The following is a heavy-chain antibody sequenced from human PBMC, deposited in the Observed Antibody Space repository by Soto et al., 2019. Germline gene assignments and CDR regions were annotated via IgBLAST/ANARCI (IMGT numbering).Heavy chain of an antibody. J-gene: IGHJ3*02. Sequence: SETLSLTCAVSGGSISSGDYYWSWIRQPPGKGLEWIGYIYYSGSTYYNPSLKSRVTISVDTSKNQFSLKLSSVTAADTAVYYCAKGIAAAYDAFDIWGQGTMVT. CDR2: IYYSGST. CDR3: AKGIAAAYDAFDI. V-gene: IGHV4-30-4*01. CDR1: GGSISSGDYY. D-gene: IGHD6-13*01.